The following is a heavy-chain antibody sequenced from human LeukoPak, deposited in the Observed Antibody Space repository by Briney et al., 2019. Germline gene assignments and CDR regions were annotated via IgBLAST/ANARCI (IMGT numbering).Heavy chain of an antibody. V-gene: IGHV4-34*01. J-gene: IGHJ4*02. CDR1: GGSFSGYY. CDR3: ARGVRYSYGF. CDR2: INHSGST. Sequence: PSETLSLTCAVYGGSFSGYYWSWIRQPPGKGLEWIGEINHSGSTNYNPSLKSRVTISVDTSKNQFSLKLSSVTAADTAVYYCARGVRYSYGFWGQGTLVTVSS. D-gene: IGHD5-18*01.